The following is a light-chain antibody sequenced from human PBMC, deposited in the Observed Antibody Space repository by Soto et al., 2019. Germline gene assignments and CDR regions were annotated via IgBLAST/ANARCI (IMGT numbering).Light chain of an antibody. CDR1: SSDIGAYNY. CDR3: SSYASSGFVL. J-gene: IGLJ2*01. CDR2: DVT. Sequence: QSALTQPASVSGSPGQSITISCTGTSSDIGAYNYVSWYQQHPGKAPKLMIYDVTNRPSGVSNRFSGSKSGNTASLTISRLQAEDESNYYCSSYASSGFVLFGGGTKLTVL. V-gene: IGLV2-14*01.